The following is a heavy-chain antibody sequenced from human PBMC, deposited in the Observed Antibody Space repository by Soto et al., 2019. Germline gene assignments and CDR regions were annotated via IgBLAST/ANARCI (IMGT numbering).Heavy chain of an antibody. CDR1: GFTFSSYL. D-gene: IGHD3-3*01. V-gene: IGHV3-7*01. Sequence: PGGSLRLSCAASGFTFSSYLMSWARQAPGKGLEWVANIKQDGSEEYYADSVRGRFTVSKDNAKSSLYLQMNSLRAEDTAVYYCAREEWFFDYWGQGTLVTVSS. CDR2: IKQDGSEE. J-gene: IGHJ4*02. CDR3: AREEWFFDY.